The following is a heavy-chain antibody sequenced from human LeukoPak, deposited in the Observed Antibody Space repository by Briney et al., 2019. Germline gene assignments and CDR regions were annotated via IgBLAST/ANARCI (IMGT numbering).Heavy chain of an antibody. J-gene: IGHJ3*02. CDR1: GGSISSGGYY. CDR3: ASVERYFDWLYGAFDI. CDR2: IYYSGST. D-gene: IGHD3-9*01. Sequence: SETLSLTCTVSGGSISSGGYYWSWIRQHPGKGLEWIGCIYYSGSTYYNPSLKSRVTISVDTSKNQFSLKLSSVTAADTAVYYCASVERYFDWLYGAFDIWGQGTMVTVSS. V-gene: IGHV4-31*03.